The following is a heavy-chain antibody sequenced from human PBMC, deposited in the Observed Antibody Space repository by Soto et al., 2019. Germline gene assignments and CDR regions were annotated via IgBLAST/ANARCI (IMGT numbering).Heavy chain of an antibody. Sequence: SETLSLTCTASGGSISSYYWSWIRQPPGKGLEWIGYMYNTGSTVYNPSLKSRVTISVDTSKNQFSLKLSSVTAADTAVYYCARDQEGGTLYWGRGTLVTVSS. CDR3: ARDQEGGTLY. D-gene: IGHD1-7*01. CDR2: MYNTGST. V-gene: IGHV4-4*08. J-gene: IGHJ4*02. CDR1: GGSISSYY.